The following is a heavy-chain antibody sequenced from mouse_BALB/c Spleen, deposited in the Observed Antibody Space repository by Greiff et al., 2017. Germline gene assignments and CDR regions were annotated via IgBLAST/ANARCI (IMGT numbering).Heavy chain of an antibody. CDR2: INPYNDGT. CDR1: GYTFTSYV. Sequence: VHVKQSGPELVKPGASVKMSCKASGYTFTSYVMHWVKQKPGQGLEWIGYINPYNDGTKYNEKFKGKATLTSDKSSSTAYMELSSLTSEDSAVYYCARGGGYYVGAMDYWGQGTSVTVSS. J-gene: IGHJ4*01. D-gene: IGHD2-3*01. CDR3: ARGGGYYVGAMDY. V-gene: IGHV1-14*01.